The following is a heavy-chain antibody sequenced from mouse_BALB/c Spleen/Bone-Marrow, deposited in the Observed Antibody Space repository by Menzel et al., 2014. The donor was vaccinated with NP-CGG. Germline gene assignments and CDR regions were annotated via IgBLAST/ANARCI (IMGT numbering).Heavy chain of an antibody. CDR3: ASYYDGVMDY. CDR1: GYTFTSYD. Sequence: QVQLQHSGAELVKPGASVKLSCKASGYTFTSYDINWVRQRPEQGLEWIGWIXPGDGSTKYNEKFKGKATLTTDKSSSTAYMQLSRLTSEDSAVYFCASYYDGVMDYWGQGTPVTFSS. CDR2: IXPGDGST. V-gene: IGHV1S56*01. J-gene: IGHJ4*01. D-gene: IGHD2-3*01.